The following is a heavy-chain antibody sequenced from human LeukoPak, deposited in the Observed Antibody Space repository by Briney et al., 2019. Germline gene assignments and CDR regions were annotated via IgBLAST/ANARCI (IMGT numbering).Heavy chain of an antibody. CDR3: AILEASVVEKYYFDY. V-gene: IGHV1-24*01. CDR1: GYTLTELS. Sequence: ASVKVSCKVSGYTLTELSMHWVRQAPGKGLEWMGGFNPEDGETIYAQKFQGRVTMTEDTSTDTAYMELSSLRSEDTAVYYCAILEASVVEKYYFDYWGQGTLVTVSS. D-gene: IGHD2-2*01. J-gene: IGHJ4*02. CDR2: FNPEDGET.